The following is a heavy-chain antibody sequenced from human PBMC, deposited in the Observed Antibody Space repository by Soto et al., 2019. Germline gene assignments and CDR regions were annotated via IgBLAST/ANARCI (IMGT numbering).Heavy chain of an antibody. D-gene: IGHD2-15*01. Sequence: QVQLVQSGAEVKKPGSSVKVSCKASGGTFSSYAISWVRQAPGQGLEWMGGIIPIFGTANYAQKFQGRVMITADESTSTAYMELSSLRSEDTAVYYCARGPHGSRGSPAYYGRDVWGQGTTVTVSS. V-gene: IGHV1-69*12. J-gene: IGHJ6*02. CDR2: IIPIFGTA. CDR3: ARGPHGSRGSPAYYGRDV. CDR1: GGTFSSYA.